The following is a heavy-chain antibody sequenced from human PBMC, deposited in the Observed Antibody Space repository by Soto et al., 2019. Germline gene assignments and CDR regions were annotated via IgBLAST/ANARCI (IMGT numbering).Heavy chain of an antibody. D-gene: IGHD3-16*02. J-gene: IGHJ4*02. Sequence: GGSLRLSCAASGFTFSSYAVSWVRQAPGKGLEWVSAISGSGGSTYYADSVKGRFTISRDNSKNTLYLQMNSLRAEDTAVYYCAKEGYDYIWGSYRSPSQSDYWGQGTLVTVSS. V-gene: IGHV3-23*01. CDR1: GFTFSSYA. CDR2: ISGSGGST. CDR3: AKEGYDYIWGSYRSPSQSDY.